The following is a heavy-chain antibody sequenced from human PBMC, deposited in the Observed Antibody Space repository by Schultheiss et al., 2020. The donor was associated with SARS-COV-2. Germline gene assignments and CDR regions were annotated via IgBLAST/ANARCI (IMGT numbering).Heavy chain of an antibody. D-gene: IGHD2-8*02. J-gene: IGHJ4*02. CDR3: AKHLGTGWGYCFES. CDR2: IGGDGGHI. V-gene: IGHV3-23*01. Sequence: GESLKISCAASGFTFNNYAMTWVRQAPGKGLEWVSDIGGDGGHIFYADSVKGRFSISRDNSKNTLFLQMNSVRAEDTAVYYCAKHLGTGWGYCFESWGQGTLVTVSS. CDR1: GFTFNNYA.